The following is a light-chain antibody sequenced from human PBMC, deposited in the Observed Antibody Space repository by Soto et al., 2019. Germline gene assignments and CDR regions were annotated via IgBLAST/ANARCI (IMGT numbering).Light chain of an antibody. Sequence: QSFLTQPASVSGSPGQSITISCTGTSSDVGGYDFVSWYQHHPGKAPKLIIYDVNNRPSGLSNRFSGSKSGNTASLTISGLQNEDEADYFCCSYTSTHTRVFGTGTKVTVL. CDR1: SSDVGGYDF. CDR3: CSYTSTHTRV. J-gene: IGLJ1*01. V-gene: IGLV2-14*01. CDR2: DVN.